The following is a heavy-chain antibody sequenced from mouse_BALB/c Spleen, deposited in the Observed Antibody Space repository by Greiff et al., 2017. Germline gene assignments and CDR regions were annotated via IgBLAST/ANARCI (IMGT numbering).Heavy chain of an antibody. Sequence: DVKLVESGGGLVQPGGSRKLSCAASGFTFSSFGMHWVRQAPEKGLEWVAYISSGSSTIYYADTVKGRFTISRDNPKNTLFLQMTSLRSEDTAMYYCARVSYYGNYYAMDYWGQGTSVTVSS. D-gene: IGHD2-10*01. J-gene: IGHJ4*01. CDR1: GFTFSSFG. CDR3: ARVSYYGNYYAMDY. V-gene: IGHV5-17*02. CDR2: ISSGSSTI.